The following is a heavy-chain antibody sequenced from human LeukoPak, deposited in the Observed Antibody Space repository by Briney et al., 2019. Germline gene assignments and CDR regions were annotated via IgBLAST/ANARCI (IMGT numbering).Heavy chain of an antibody. CDR2: ISSSGGTI. Sequence: PGGSLRLSCAASGFTFSSYEMNWVRQAPGKGLEWVSYISSSGGTIYYADSVKGRFTISRDNAKNTLYLQMNSLRAEDTAVYYCARDPSGYYDSSGYYYPPGGYWGQGTLVTVSS. V-gene: IGHV3-48*03. D-gene: IGHD3-22*01. CDR1: GFTFSSYE. CDR3: ARDPSGYYDSSGYYYPPGGY. J-gene: IGHJ4*02.